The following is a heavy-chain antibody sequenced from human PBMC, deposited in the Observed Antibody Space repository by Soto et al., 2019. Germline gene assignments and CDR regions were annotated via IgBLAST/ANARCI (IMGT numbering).Heavy chain of an antibody. V-gene: IGHV1-8*01. J-gene: IGHJ4*02. D-gene: IGHD3-10*01. CDR1: GYTFTSYD. Sequence: VASVKVSCKASGYTFTSYDINWVRQATGQGLEWMGWMNPNSGNTGYAQKFQGRVTMTRNTSISTAYMELSSLRSEDTAVYFCARDSGSDLSAPGTVFHYWGQGTLVTVSS. CDR2: MNPNSGNT. CDR3: ARDSGSDLSAPGTVFHY.